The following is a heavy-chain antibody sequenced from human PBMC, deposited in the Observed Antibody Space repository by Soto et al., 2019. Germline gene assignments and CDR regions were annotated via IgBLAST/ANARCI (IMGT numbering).Heavy chain of an antibody. J-gene: IGHJ2*01. CDR1: GFTFSSYA. CDR2: ISGSGGST. V-gene: IGHV3-23*01. Sequence: EVQLLESGGGLVQPGGSLRLSCAASGFTFSSYAMSWVRQAPGKGLEWVSAISGSGGSTYYADSVKGRFTISRDNSKNTLYMQMNSLRAEDTAVYYCAKRNWGCWYFDLWGRGTLVTVSS. CDR3: AKRNWGCWYFDL. D-gene: IGHD7-27*01.